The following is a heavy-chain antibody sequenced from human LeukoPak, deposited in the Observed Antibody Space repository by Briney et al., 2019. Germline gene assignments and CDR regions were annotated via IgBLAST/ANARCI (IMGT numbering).Heavy chain of an antibody. CDR2: IYYSGST. CDR3: ARHGGGGESYPRVFDY. D-gene: IGHD1-26*01. Sequence: PSETLSLTCTVSGGSISPYYWSWIRQPPGKGLEWIGYIYYSGSTNYNPSLKSRVTISVDTSKNQFSLKLSPVTAADTAVYYCARHGGGGESYPRVFDYWGRGTLVTVSS. CDR1: GGSISPYY. V-gene: IGHV4-59*08. J-gene: IGHJ4*02.